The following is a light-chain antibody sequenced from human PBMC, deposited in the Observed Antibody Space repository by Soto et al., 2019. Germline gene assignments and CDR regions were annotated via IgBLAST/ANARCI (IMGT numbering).Light chain of an antibody. CDR2: GAS. CDR3: QQYGSSPFT. V-gene: IGKV3-20*01. CDR1: QSVSSSY. Sequence: EIVLTQSPGTLSLSPGERATLSCRASQSVSSSYLACYQQKPGQAPRLLIYGASSRVTGIPDRFSGSGSGTDFTLTISRLEPEDFAVYYCQQYGSSPFTFGPGTKVDIK. J-gene: IGKJ3*01.